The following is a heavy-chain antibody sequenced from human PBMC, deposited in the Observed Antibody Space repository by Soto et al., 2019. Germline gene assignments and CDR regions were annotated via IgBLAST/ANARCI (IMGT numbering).Heavy chain of an antibody. CDR1: GYTFNEFG. Sequence: HLVQPGNEVRKPGASVRVSCKASGYTFNEFGITWVRQAPGQGLQWVGRISGHNGNTEYALNFRGRVTLTTDTSTNTAYMDLTSLTRDDTAVYYCARDVGYSQVDYFDDWGQGTLVTVSS. CDR2: ISGHNGNT. CDR3: ARDVGYSQVDYFDD. D-gene: IGHD5-18*01. V-gene: IGHV1-18*01. J-gene: IGHJ4*02.